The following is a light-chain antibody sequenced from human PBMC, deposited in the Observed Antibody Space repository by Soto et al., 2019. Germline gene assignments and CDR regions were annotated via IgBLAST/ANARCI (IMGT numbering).Light chain of an antibody. V-gene: IGKV1-9*01. Sequence: IQLTQSPSSLSASVGDRVTITCQASQGISSNLAWYQQKPGKVPKLLISAASTLQSGVPSRLSGSGSGTDFTLTISSLQPEDFATYYCQQFKSYPLTFGGGTKVEIK. J-gene: IGKJ4*01. CDR3: QQFKSYPLT. CDR2: AAS. CDR1: QGISSN.